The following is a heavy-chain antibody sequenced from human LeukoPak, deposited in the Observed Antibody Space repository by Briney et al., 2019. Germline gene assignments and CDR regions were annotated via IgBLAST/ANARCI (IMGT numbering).Heavy chain of an antibody. CDR2: ISAYNGNT. D-gene: IGHD3-16*02. V-gene: IGHV1-18*01. Sequence: ASVKVSCKASGYTFTSYGISWVRQAPGQGLEWMGWISAYNGNTNYAQKLQGRVTMTTDTSTSTAYMELRSLRSEDTAAYYCARDESGMITFGGVIVWLDPWGQGTLVTVSS. CDR3: ARDESGMITFGGVIVWLDP. CDR1: GYTFTSYG. J-gene: IGHJ5*02.